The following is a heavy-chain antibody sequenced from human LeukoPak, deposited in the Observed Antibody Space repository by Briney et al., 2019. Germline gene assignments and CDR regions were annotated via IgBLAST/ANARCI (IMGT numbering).Heavy chain of an antibody. CDR3: ARSYYDSSGYLFDY. Sequence: ASVKVSCKTSGYTFTGYYMHWVRQAPGQGLEWMGWINPNSGGTNYAQKFQGWVTMTRDTSISTAYMELSRLRSDDTAVYYCARSYYDSSGYLFDYWGQGTLVTVSS. D-gene: IGHD3-22*01. J-gene: IGHJ4*02. CDR1: GYTFTGYY. V-gene: IGHV1-2*04. CDR2: INPNSGGT.